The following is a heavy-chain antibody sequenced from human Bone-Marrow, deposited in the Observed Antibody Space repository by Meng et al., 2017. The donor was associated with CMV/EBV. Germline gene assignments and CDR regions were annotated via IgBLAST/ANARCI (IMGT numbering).Heavy chain of an antibody. V-gene: IGHV3-48*04. D-gene: IGHD5-24*01. Sequence: SCAASGFTFSSYSMNWVRQAPGKGLEWVSYISSSGSTIYYADSVKGRFTISRDNAKNSLYLQMNSLRAEDTAVYYCARGRPRFDYWGQGTLVTVSS. CDR2: ISSSGSTI. CDR3: ARGRPRFDY. J-gene: IGHJ4*02. CDR1: GFTFSSYS.